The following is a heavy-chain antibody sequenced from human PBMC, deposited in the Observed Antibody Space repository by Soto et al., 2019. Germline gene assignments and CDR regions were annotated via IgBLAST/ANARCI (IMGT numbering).Heavy chain of an antibody. Sequence: QVQLVESGGGVVQPGRSLRLSCAASGFTFSSYAMHWVRQAPGKGLEWVAVISYDGSNKYYADSVKGRFTISRDNSKNTLYVQVNRLRVEDTAVYYCAGDPEQWLAKESYWCQGTLVTVSS. V-gene: IGHV3-30-3*01. CDR3: AGDPEQWLAKESY. CDR2: ISYDGSNK. J-gene: IGHJ4*02. D-gene: IGHD6-19*01. CDR1: GFTFSSYA.